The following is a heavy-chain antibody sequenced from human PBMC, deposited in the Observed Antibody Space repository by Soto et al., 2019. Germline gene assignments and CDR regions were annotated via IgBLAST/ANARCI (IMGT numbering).Heavy chain of an antibody. CDR3: ARELPAPPDYYYGLDF. J-gene: IGHJ6*02. Sequence: PGGSLRLSCAASGFTFSSHAMHWVRQAPGKGLEYVSAITSNGGYTYYANSVKGRFTISRDNSKNTLYLQVNSLRAEDMAVYYCARELPAPPDYYYGLDFWGQRTTVTVSS. CDR1: GFTFSSHA. V-gene: IGHV3-64*01. D-gene: IGHD2-2*01. CDR2: ITSNGGYT.